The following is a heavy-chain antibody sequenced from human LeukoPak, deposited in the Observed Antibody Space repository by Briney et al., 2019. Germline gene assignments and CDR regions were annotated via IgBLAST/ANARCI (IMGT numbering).Heavy chain of an antibody. Sequence: GGSLRLSCAASGFTFSSYGMHWVRQAPGKGLEWVAVISYDGSNKYYADSVKGRFTISRDNSKNTLYLQMNSLRAEDTAVYYCAKDPGRGGCSYGTLDYWGQGTLVTVSS. CDR1: GFTFSSYG. D-gene: IGHD5-18*01. CDR3: AKDPGRGGCSYGTLDY. CDR2: ISYDGSNK. J-gene: IGHJ4*02. V-gene: IGHV3-30*18.